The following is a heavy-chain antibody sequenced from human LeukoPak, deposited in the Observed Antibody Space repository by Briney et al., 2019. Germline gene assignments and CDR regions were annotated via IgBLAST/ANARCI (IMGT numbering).Heavy chain of an antibody. J-gene: IGHJ4*02. V-gene: IGHV3-15*01. CDR3: TTVAGTLDYFDY. Sequence: PGGSLRHSCAASGFTFSDYYRSWIRQAPGKGLEWVGRIKSKTDGGTTDYAAPVKGRFTISRDDSKNTLYLQMNSLKTEDTAVYYCTTVAGTLDYFDYWGQGTLVTVSS. CDR1: GFTFSDYY. CDR2: IKSKTDGGTT. D-gene: IGHD6-19*01.